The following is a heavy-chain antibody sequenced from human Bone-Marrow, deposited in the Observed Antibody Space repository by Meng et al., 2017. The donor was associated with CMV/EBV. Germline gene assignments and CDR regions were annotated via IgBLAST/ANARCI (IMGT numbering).Heavy chain of an antibody. CDR2: INPNSGGT. CDR1: GYTFTSYD. Sequence: ASAKVSCKASGYTFTSYDINWVRQATGQGLEWMGWINPNSGGTNYAQKSQGRVTMTRDTSISTAYMELSRLRSDDTAVYYCARDRGATVGCFDYWGQGTLVTVSS. CDR3: ARDRGATVGCFDY. D-gene: IGHD1-26*01. J-gene: IGHJ4*02. V-gene: IGHV1-2*02.